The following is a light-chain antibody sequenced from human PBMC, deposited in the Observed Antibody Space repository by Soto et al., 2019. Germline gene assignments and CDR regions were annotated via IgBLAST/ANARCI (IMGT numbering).Light chain of an antibody. Sequence: QSALTQPRSVSGSPGQSVTISCTGTSGDVGGYNFVSWYQQHPGKAPTLMIFDVSQRPSGVPDRFSGSKSGNTASLNISGLQSDDEAGYYCYSYGGSYTWVFGVGTTLTVL. CDR3: YSYGGSYTWV. CDR2: DVS. V-gene: IGLV2-11*01. J-gene: IGLJ3*02. CDR1: SGDVGGYNF.